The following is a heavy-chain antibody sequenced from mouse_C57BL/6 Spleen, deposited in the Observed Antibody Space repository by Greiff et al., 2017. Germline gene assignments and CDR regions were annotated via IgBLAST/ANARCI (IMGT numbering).Heavy chain of an antibody. V-gene: IGHV1-54*01. Sequence: QVQLQQSGAELVRPGTSVKVSCKASGYAFTNYLIEWVKQRPGQGLEWIGVINPGSGGTNYNEKFKGKATLTADKSSSTAYLQLSSLTSEDSAVYFCARSVSYPFYAMDYWGQGTSVTVSS. D-gene: IGHD1-1*01. CDR1: GYAFTNYL. J-gene: IGHJ4*01. CDR3: ARSVSYPFYAMDY. CDR2: INPGSGGT.